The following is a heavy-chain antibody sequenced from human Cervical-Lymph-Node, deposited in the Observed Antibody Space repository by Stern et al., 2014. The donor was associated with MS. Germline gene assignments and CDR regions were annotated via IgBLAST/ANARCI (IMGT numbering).Heavy chain of an antibody. J-gene: IGHJ4*02. D-gene: IGHD6-13*01. CDR1: GFTFTNCA. V-gene: IGHV3-23*04. CDR3: AKHSCSGYYYHDY. CDR2: ITSSGGGT. Sequence: EMQLVESGGGLVQPGGSLRISCAASGFTFTNCAMSWVRQAPGKGLEWVSSITSSGGGTYYADSVKGRFTISRDNSENTLSLQMNSLRAEDTAVYYCAKHSCSGYYYHDYWGQGTLVTVSS.